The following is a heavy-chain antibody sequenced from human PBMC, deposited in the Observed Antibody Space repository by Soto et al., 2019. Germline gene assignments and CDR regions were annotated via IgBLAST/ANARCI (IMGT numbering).Heavy chain of an antibody. J-gene: IGHJ5*02. Sequence: EVQLVESGGGLVKPGGSLRLSCAASGFTLSSYSMNWVRQAPGKGLEWVSSISSSSSYIYYADSVKGRFTISRDNAKNTLYLQMNSLRAEDTAVYYCAGQRIATPSNWFDPWGQGTLVTVSS. CDR3: AGQRIATPSNWFDP. CDR1: GFTLSSYS. CDR2: ISSSSSYI. D-gene: IGHD6-6*01. V-gene: IGHV3-21*01.